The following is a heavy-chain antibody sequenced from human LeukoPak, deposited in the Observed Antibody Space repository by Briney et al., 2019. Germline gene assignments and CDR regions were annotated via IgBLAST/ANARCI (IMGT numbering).Heavy chain of an antibody. CDR1: GGSFTESY. D-gene: IGHD3-3*01. CDR3: ARVGTIFGVIMSDGQASDAFDI. CDR2: INQSGST. V-gene: IGHV4-34*01. Sequence: SETLSLTCAVYGGSFTESYWNWIRQAPRKGLEWIGEINQSGSTSYNPSLESRVTISVDTSKNQFSLKLSNVTAADTAVYYCARVGTIFGVIMSDGQASDAFDIWGQGTMVTVSS. J-gene: IGHJ3*02.